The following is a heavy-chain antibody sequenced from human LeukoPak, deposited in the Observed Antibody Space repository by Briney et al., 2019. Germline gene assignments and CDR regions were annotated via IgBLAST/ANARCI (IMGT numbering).Heavy chain of an antibody. CDR1: GFTFDDYT. J-gene: IGHJ4*02. Sequence: GGSLRLSCAASGFTFDDYTFHWVRQAPGKGLEWVSLITWDGGTTYYADSVKGRFTISRDNSKNSVYLQMNSLRTEGTALYYCTKDRYCTTTSCPLDYWGQGTLVTVSS. CDR2: ITWDGGTT. V-gene: IGHV3-43*01. CDR3: TKDRYCTTTSCPLDY. D-gene: IGHD2-2*01.